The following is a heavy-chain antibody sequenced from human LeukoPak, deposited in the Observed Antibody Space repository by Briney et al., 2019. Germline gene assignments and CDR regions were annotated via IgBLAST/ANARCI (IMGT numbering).Heavy chain of an antibody. Sequence: GGSLRLSCAASGFTFSSYAMSWVRQAPGKGLEWVSAISGSGGSTYYADSVKGRFTISRDNSKNTLYLRMNSLRAEDTAVYYCAKRSGYEPGDEWFDPWGQGTLVTVSS. CDR2: ISGSGGST. V-gene: IGHV3-23*01. J-gene: IGHJ5*02. CDR3: AKRSGYEPGDEWFDP. CDR1: GFTFSSYA. D-gene: IGHD5-12*01.